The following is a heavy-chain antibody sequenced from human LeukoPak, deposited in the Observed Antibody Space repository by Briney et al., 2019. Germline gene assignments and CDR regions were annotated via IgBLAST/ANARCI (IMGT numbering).Heavy chain of an antibody. CDR2: IYSGGST. D-gene: IGHD3-16*01. V-gene: IGHV3-66*01. J-gene: IGHJ4*02. Sequence: GRSLRLSCAVSGFTVGNNYMSWVRQAPGKGLEWVSVIYSGGSTYHADSVKGRFTISRDNSKNTLYLQMNSLRAEDTAVYYCARVDYNRKVDYWGQGTLVTVSS. CDR1: GFTVGNNY. CDR3: ARVDYNRKVDY.